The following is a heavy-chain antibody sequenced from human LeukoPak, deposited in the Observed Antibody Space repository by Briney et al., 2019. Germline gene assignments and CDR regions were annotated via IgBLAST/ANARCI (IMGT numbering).Heavy chain of an antibody. CDR2: IKQDGSEK. D-gene: IGHD3-10*01. V-gene: IGHV3-7*04. CDR1: GFTFSSYW. J-gene: IGHJ4*02. Sequence: GGSLRLSCAASGFTFSSYWMSWVRQAPGKGLEWVANIKQDGSEKYYVDSVKGRFTISRDNAKNSLYLQMNSLRAEDTAVYYCARERITMVRGVILDYFDYWGQGTLVTVSS. CDR3: ARERITMVRGVILDYFDY.